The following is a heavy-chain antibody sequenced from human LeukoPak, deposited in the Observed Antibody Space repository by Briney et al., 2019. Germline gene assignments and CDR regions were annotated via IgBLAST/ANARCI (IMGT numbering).Heavy chain of an antibody. D-gene: IGHD5-18*01. J-gene: IGHJ4*02. Sequence: GGSLRLSCAASGFTVSGNYMSWVRQAPGKGLEWVSVIYSGGSTYYADPVKGRFTISRDNSKNTLYLQMNSLRAEDTAVYYCARASRGYNYLYFDYWGQGTLVTVSS. CDR2: IYSGGST. CDR3: ARASRGYNYLYFDY. V-gene: IGHV3-53*01. CDR1: GFTVSGNY.